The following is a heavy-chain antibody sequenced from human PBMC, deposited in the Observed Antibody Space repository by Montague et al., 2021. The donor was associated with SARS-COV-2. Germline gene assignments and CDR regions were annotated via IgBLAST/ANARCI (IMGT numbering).Heavy chain of an antibody. CDR2: IYYSGST. J-gene: IGHJ2*01. CDR3: ARDPINRITIFGVVTRGWYFDL. Sequence: TLSLTCTVSGGSISSGGYHWSWIRQHPGKGLEWIGFIYYSGSTYYNPSLKSRVTISVDTSKNQFSLKLSSVTAADTAVYYCARDPINRITIFGVVTRGWYFDLWGRGTLVTVSS. D-gene: IGHD3-3*01. V-gene: IGHV4-31*03. CDR1: GGSISSGGYH.